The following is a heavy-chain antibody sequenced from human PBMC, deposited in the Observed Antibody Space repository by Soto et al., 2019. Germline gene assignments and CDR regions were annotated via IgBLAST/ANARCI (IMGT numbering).Heavy chain of an antibody. CDR3: ARYRTIQLWLEGYYYYGMDV. Sequence: QVQLVQSGAEVKKPGASVTVSCRASGYTFTSYDINWVRQATGQGLEWMGWMNPNSGNKGDAQKLQGRATMTRNTSISTAYMELSSLSSEATAVYYCARYRTIQLWLEGYYYYGMDVWGQGTTVTVSS. V-gene: IGHV1-8*01. CDR2: MNPNSGNK. CDR1: GYTFTSYD. D-gene: IGHD5-18*01. J-gene: IGHJ6*02.